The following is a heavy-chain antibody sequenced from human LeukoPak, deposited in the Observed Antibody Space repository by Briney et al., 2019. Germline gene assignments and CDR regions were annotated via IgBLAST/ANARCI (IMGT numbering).Heavy chain of an antibody. Sequence: GGSLRLSCAASGFTFSNAWMNWVRQAPGKGLEWVGRIKTNADAGTTDYAAPVKGRFTISRDDSKNTLYLQMNSLKIEDTPVYYCTTDPAQGYWGQGTMVTVSS. J-gene: IGHJ4*02. CDR3: TTDPAQGY. CDR2: IKTNADAGTT. V-gene: IGHV3-15*01. CDR1: GFTFSNAW.